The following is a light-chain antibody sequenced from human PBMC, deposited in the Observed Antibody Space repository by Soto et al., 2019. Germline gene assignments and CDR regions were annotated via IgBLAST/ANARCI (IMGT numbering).Light chain of an antibody. CDR2: EVT. Sequence: QSALTQPASVSGSPGQSITISCPGTSSDVATYNLVSWYQQRPGTAPQLIIFEVTKRPSGVSTRFSGSQSGNTASLTVSGLHADDDADYDRGSRVFGAGTKLTVL. J-gene: IGLJ3*02. CDR1: SSDVATYNL. CDR3: GSRV. V-gene: IGLV2-23*02.